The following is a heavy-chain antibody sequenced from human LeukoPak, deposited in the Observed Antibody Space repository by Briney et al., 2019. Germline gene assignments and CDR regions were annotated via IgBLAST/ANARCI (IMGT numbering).Heavy chain of an antibody. CDR1: GGSINSIYW. Sequence: SGTLSLTCAASGGSINSIYWWSWVRQPPGKGLEWIGEIQHSGNINYNLSLKSRVTISVDKSKNQFFLTVTSVTAADTAIYYCARNYESGHSIGPWGQGTLVTVSS. D-gene: IGHD3-3*01. CDR2: IQHSGNI. CDR3: ARNYESGHSIGP. J-gene: IGHJ5*02. V-gene: IGHV4-4*02.